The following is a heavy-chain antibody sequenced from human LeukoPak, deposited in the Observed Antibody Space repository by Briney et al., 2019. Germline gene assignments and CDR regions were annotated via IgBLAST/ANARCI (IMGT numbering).Heavy chain of an antibody. D-gene: IGHD3-22*01. J-gene: IGHJ4*02. CDR1: GGSISSGDYY. Sequence: SETLSLTCTLSGGSISSGDYYWSWIRQPPGKGLEWIGYIYYSGSTYYNPSLKSRVTISVDTSKHQFSLKLSSVTAADTAVYYCARATMIVVVPNRTRDFDYWGQGTLVTVSS. CDR3: ARATMIVVVPNRTRDFDY. CDR2: IYYSGST. V-gene: IGHV4-30-4*08.